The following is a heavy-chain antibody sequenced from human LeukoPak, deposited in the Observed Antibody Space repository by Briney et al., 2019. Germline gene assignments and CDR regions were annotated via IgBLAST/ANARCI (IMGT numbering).Heavy chain of an antibody. J-gene: IGHJ4*02. Sequence: GGSLRLSCAASGFTFSSYAMSWVRQAPGKGLEWVSAISGSGGSTYYADSVKGRLTISRDNSKNTLYLQMNSLRAEDTAVYYCAKDDYPLTTADYWGQGTLVTVSS. CDR3: AKDDYPLTTADY. CDR2: ISGSGGST. V-gene: IGHV3-23*01. CDR1: GFTFSSYA. D-gene: IGHD4-11*01.